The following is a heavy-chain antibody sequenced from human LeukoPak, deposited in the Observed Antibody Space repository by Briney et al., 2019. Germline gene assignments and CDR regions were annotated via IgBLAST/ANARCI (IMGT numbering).Heavy chain of an antibody. V-gene: IGHV4-4*07. CDR2: IYTSGST. CDR1: GGSISSYY. D-gene: IGHD2-2*01. Sequence: PSETLSLTCTVSGGSISSYYWSWIRQLAGKGLEWIGRIYTSGSTNYNPSLKSRVTMSVDTSKNQFSLKLSSVTAADTAVYYCARDLLVVPAAIDWFDPWGQGTLVTVSS. CDR3: ARDLLVVPAAIDWFDP. J-gene: IGHJ5*02.